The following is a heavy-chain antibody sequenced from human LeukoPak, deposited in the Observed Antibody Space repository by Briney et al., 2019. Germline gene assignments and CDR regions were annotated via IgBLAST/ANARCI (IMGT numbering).Heavy chain of an antibody. CDR3: AKARNYDILTPFFDY. D-gene: IGHD3-9*01. CDR2: ISWNSGSI. Sequence: GGSLRLSCAASGFTFDDYAMHWVRQAPGKGLEWVSGISWNSGSIGYADSVKGRFTISRDNAKNSLYLQMNSLRAEDMALYYCAKARNYDILTPFFDYWGQGTLVTVPS. CDR1: GFTFDDYA. V-gene: IGHV3-9*03. J-gene: IGHJ4*02.